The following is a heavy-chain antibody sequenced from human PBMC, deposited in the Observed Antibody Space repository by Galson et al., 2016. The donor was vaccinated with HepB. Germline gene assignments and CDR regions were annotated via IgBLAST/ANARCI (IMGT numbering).Heavy chain of an antibody. CDR3: AGEERSFDI. J-gene: IGHJ3*02. CDR2: IWFDGSHK. CDR1: GFTFSAYG. Sequence: SLRLSCAASGFTFSAYGMHWVRQAPGKGLEWVAVIWFDGSHKYYTDPVKGRFTISRDNSKNLVYLQMDSLRAEDTALYYCAGEERSFDIWGQGTMVTVSS. V-gene: IGHV3-33*01. D-gene: IGHD1-26*01.